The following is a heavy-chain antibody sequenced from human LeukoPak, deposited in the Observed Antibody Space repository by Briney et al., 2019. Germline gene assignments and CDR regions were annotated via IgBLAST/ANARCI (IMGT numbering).Heavy chain of an antibody. CDR2: INPNSGGT. D-gene: IGHD3-22*01. CDR3: ASHPYYYDSSGYHLDY. Sequence: GASVKVSCKASGYTFTGYYMHWVRQAPGQGLEWMGWINPNSGGTNYAQKFQGRVTMTRDTSISTAYMELSRLRSDDTAVYYCASHPYYYDSSGYHLDYWGQGTLVTVSS. CDR1: GYTFTGYY. V-gene: IGHV1-2*02. J-gene: IGHJ4*02.